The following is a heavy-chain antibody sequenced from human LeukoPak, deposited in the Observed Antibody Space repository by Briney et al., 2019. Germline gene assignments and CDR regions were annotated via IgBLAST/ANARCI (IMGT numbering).Heavy chain of an antibody. J-gene: IGHJ5*02. CDR1: GGSFSGYY. D-gene: IGHD3-22*01. Sequence: SETLSLTCAVYGGSFSGYYWSWIRQPPGKGLEWIGEINHSGSTNYNPSLKSRVTISVDTSKNRFSLKLSSVTAADTAVYYCASGVVAAFHNWFDPWGQGTLVTVSS. CDR2: INHSGST. V-gene: IGHV4-34*01. CDR3: ASGVVAAFHNWFDP.